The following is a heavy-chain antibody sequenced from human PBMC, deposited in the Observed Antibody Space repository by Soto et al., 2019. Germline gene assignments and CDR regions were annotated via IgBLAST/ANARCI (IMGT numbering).Heavy chain of an antibody. D-gene: IGHD6-19*01. J-gene: IGHJ5*02. CDR3: AKYQWNPGAFDP. Sequence: SETLSLTCAVYGGSLSDYYWNWLRQPPGKGLEWIGEINHRGAASXXPSLKSRVXISVDAALTQFXLKLRXFTAADTAIYYCAKYQWNPGAFDPWGPGTQVTVSS. CDR2: INHRGAA. V-gene: IGHV4-34*01. CDR1: GGSLSDYY.